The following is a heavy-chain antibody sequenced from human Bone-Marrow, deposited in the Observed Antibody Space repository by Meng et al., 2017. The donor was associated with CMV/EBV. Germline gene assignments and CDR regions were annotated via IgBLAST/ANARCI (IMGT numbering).Heavy chain of an antibody. Sequence: GESLKISCAASGFTFSSYAMHWVRQAPGKGLEWVAVISYDGSNKYYADSVKGRFTISRDNSKNTLYLQMNSLRAEDTAVYYCARDLGDGDIVVVPAAGTGYYYYYGMDVCGQGTTVTVSS. CDR3: ARDLGDGDIVVVPAAGTGYYYYYGMDV. CDR1: GFTFSSYA. J-gene: IGHJ6*02. D-gene: IGHD2-2*01. CDR2: ISYDGSNK. V-gene: IGHV3-30-3*01.